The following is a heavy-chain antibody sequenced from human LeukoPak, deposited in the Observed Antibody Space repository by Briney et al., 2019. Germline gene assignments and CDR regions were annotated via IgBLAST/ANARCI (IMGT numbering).Heavy chain of an antibody. V-gene: IGHV3-74*01. D-gene: IGHD1-26*01. CDR2: ISTDGGDT. CDR1: GFTFGSYW. J-gene: IGHJ4*02. CDR3: ARDEKIVGASGQDY. Sequence: GGSLRLYCAASGFTFGSYWMRWVRQAPGKGLVWVSRISTDGGDTIYADSVKGRFTISRDNAKNTLFLQMNSLRSEDTAVYYCARDEKIVGASGQDYWGQGTLVTVSS.